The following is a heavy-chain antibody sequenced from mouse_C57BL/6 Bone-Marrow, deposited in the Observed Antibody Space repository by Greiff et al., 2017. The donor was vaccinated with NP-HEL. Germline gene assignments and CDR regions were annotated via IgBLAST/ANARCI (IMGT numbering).Heavy chain of an antibody. V-gene: IGHV5-6*02. D-gene: IGHD1-1*01. CDR1: GFTFSSYG. CDR2: ISSGGSYT. J-gene: IGHJ3*01. Sequence: DVKLVESGGDLVKPGGSLKLSCAASGFTFSSYGMSWVRQTPDKRLEWVATISSGGSYTSYPDSVKGRFTISRDNAKNTLYLQMSSLKSEDTAMYYCARPIITTVVGGFAYWGQGTLVTVSA. CDR3: ARPIITTVVGGFAY.